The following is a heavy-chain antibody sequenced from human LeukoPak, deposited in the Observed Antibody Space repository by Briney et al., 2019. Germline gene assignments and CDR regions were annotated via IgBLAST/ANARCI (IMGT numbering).Heavy chain of an antibody. V-gene: IGHV4-59*12. CDR3: ARNTPHYDILTGYYGSFDY. Sequence: SETLSLTCTVSGGSISSYYWSWIRQPPGKGLEWIGYIYYSGSTNYNPSLTSRVTISVDTSKNQFSLKLSSVTAADTAVYYCARNTPHYDILTGYYGSFDYWGQGTLVTVSS. CDR2: IYYSGST. J-gene: IGHJ4*02. D-gene: IGHD3-9*01. CDR1: GGSISSYY.